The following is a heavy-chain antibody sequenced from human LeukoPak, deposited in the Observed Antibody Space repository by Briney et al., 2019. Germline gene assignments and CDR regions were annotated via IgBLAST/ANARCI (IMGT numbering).Heavy chain of an antibody. V-gene: IGHV4-4*02. D-gene: IGHD2-15*01. Sequence: SETLSLTCAVSGGSISSSNWWSWVRQPPGKGLEWMGEIYHSGSTNYNPSLKSRVTISVDKSKNQSSLTLSSVTAADTAVYYCARHVVVVAADYFDYWGQGTLVTVSS. CDR1: GGSISSSNW. J-gene: IGHJ4*02. CDR3: ARHVVVVAADYFDY. CDR2: IYHSGST.